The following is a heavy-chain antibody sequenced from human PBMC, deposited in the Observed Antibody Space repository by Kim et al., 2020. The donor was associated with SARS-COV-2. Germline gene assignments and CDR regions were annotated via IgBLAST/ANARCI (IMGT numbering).Heavy chain of an antibody. Sequence: GGSLRLSCAASGFTFSDSHMSWIRQAPGKGLEWVSYISGSSSYINYADSVKGRFTISRDNAKNSVYLQMNGLRAEDTAVYYCARDKWGGGGPNWGQGTLVTVSS. CDR2: ISGSSSYI. CDR3: ARDKWGGGGPN. V-gene: IGHV3-11*05. CDR1: GFTFSDSH. J-gene: IGHJ4*02. D-gene: IGHD3-16*01.